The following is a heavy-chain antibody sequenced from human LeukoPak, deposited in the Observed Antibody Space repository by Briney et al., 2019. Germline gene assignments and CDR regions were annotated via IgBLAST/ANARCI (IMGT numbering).Heavy chain of an antibody. D-gene: IGHD6-13*01. V-gene: IGHV3-73*01. CDR1: GFTFSGSA. CDR2: IRSKANSYAT. CDR3: TRLIAAADY. Sequence: GGSLRLSCAASGFTFSGSAMHWVRQASGKGLGWVGRIRSKANSYATAYAASVKGRFTISRDDSKNTAYLQMNSLKTEDTAVYYCTRLIAAADYWGQGTLVTVSS. J-gene: IGHJ4*02.